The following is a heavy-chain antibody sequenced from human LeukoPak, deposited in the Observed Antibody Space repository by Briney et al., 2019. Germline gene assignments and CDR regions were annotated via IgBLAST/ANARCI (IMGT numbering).Heavy chain of an antibody. CDR2: MSYDGRDV. V-gene: IGHV3-30-3*02. J-gene: IGHJ4*02. D-gene: IGHD1-26*01. CDR1: GFTFGDYA. CDR3: AKSIGKRATTPLDS. Sequence: GRSLRLSCTASGFTFGDYAMSWIRQAPGKGLEWVAVMSYDGRDVYYTDSLKGRFTISRDNSKNSLFLLMNTLRPEDTAVYYCAKSIGKRATTPLDSWGQGTLVTVSS.